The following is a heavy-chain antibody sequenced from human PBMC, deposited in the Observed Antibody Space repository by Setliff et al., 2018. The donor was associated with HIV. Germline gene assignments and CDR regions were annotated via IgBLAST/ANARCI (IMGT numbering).Heavy chain of an antibody. Sequence: GGSLRLSCAASDITFSQYGRHWVRQAPGKGLEWVSFIQFDGSNNFFADSVKGRFTISRDNSKDTLYLQMNSLRADDTAVYYCARDGPSYSSRSYGRHFDYWGQGTLVTVSS. CDR3: ARDGPSYSSRSYGRHFDY. D-gene: IGHD6-13*01. J-gene: IGHJ4*02. CDR2: IQFDGSNN. V-gene: IGHV3-30*02. CDR1: DITFSQYG.